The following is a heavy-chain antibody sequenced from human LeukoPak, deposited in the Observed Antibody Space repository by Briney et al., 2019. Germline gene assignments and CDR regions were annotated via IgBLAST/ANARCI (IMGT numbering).Heavy chain of an antibody. Sequence: GGSLRLSCAASGFSFSTYAMHWVRQAPGKGLEWVAVISYYGSQKFYADSVRGRFTISRDNSKNTLSLQMNSLRAEDTAVYYCARDGSFYFLYYFDFWGQGTLVSVSS. CDR2: ISYYGSQK. D-gene: IGHD2-15*01. J-gene: IGHJ4*02. V-gene: IGHV3-30*04. CDR3: ARDGSFYFLYYFDF. CDR1: GFSFSTYA.